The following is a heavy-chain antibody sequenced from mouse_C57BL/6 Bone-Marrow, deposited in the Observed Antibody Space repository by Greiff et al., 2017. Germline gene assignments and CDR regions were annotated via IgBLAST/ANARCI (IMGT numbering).Heavy chain of an antibody. CDR1: GYSFTSYY. V-gene: IGHV1-66*01. CDR3: ARSIDGYSYFDY. Sequence: VQLQQSGPELVKPGASVKISCKASGYSFTSYYIHWVKQRPGQGLEWIGWIYPGSGNTKYNEKFKGKATLTADTSSSTAYMQLSSLTSEDSAVYYCARSIDGYSYFDYWGQGTTRTVSS. CDR2: IYPGSGNT. J-gene: IGHJ2*01. D-gene: IGHD2-3*01.